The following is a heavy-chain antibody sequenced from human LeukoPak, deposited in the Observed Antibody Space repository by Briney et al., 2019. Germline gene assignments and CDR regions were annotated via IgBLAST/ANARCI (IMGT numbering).Heavy chain of an antibody. CDR2: TYSGGTT. CDR1: GFNVSSIY. D-gene: IGHD1-26*01. V-gene: IGHV3-53*01. Sequence: PGGSLRLSCAASGFNVSSIYMSWVRQAPGKGLEWVSITYSGGTTYYADSVKGRFTISRDNSKNTLYLQMNSLRAEDTAVYYCARVVVGAANWFDPWGHGTLVTVSS. J-gene: IGHJ5*02. CDR3: ARVVVGAANWFDP.